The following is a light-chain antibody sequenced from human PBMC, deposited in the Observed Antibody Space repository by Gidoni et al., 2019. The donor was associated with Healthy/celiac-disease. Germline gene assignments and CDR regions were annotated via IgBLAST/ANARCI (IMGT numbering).Light chain of an antibody. V-gene: IGKV1-8*01. CDR2: AAS. CDR1: QGISSY. J-gene: IGKJ4*01. Sequence: AIRMTQSPSSFSASTGDRVTITCRASQGISSYLAWYQQKPGNAPKLLIYAASTLQSGVPSRFSGSGSGTDFTLTISCLQSEDFATYYCQQYYSYPALDFGGGTKVEIK. CDR3: QQYYSYPALD.